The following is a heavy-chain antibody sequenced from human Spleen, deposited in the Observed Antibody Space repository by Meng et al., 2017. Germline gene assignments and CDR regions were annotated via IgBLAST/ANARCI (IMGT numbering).Heavy chain of an antibody. CDR2: INAVFGTT. V-gene: IGHV1-69*13. D-gene: IGHD2-2*01. Sequence: SVKVSCKALGDIFSNYVIGWVRQAPGQGLEWMGGINAVFGTTNYAQKFQDRVTITSDESTSTVYMELTRQTSEDTAVYFCARKAGNCISTTCYSLDYWGQGTLVTVSS. J-gene: IGHJ4*02. CDR3: ARKAGNCISTTCYSLDY. CDR1: GDIFSNYV.